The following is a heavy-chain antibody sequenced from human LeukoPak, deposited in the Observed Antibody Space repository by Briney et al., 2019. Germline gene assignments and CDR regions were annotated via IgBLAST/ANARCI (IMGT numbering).Heavy chain of an antibody. CDR2: ISSSSSYI. CDR3: ARSGSSGYYIGY. CDR1: GFTFSSYS. V-gene: IGHV3-21*01. Sequence: GGSLRLSCAASGFTFSSYSMNWVRQAPGKGLEWVSSISSSSSYIYYADSVKGRFTISRDNAKNSLYLQMNSLRAEDTAVNYCARSGSSGYYIGYWGQGTLVTVSS. J-gene: IGHJ4*02. D-gene: IGHD3-22*01.